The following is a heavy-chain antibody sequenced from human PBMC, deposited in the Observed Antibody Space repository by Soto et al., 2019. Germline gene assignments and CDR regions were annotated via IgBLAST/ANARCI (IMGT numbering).Heavy chain of an antibody. CDR3: ARDSLTGANDAFDI. D-gene: IGHD7-27*01. V-gene: IGHV1-2*04. CDR2: INPNSGGT. Sequence: ASVKVSCKASGYTFTGYYMHWVRQAPGQGLEWMGWINPNSGGTNYAQKFQGWVTMTRDTSISTAYMELSRLRSDDTAVYYCARDSLTGANDAFDIWGQGTMVTVSS. J-gene: IGHJ3*02. CDR1: GYTFTGYY.